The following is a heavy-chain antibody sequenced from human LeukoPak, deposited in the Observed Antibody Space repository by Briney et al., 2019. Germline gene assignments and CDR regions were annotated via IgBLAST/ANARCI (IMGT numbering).Heavy chain of an antibody. CDR1: GFTFGSYS. CDR3: ASQTPRRLPIAVADSFDY. J-gene: IGHJ4*02. V-gene: IGHV3-21*04. CDR2: VSTSGSYI. Sequence: PGGSLRLACAVSGFTFGSYSMNWVRQAPGKGLEWVSFVSTSGSYIYYADSVKGRFTISRDNAKNSLYLQMNSLRAEETAVYYCASQTPRRLPIAVADSFDYWGQGTLVTVSS. D-gene: IGHD6-19*01.